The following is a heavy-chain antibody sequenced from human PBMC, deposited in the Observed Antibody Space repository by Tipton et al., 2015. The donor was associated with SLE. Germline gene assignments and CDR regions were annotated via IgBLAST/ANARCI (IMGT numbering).Heavy chain of an antibody. V-gene: IGHV4-34*01. CDR1: GGSFSGYY. J-gene: IGHJ4*02. Sequence: SCAVYGGSFSGYYWNWIRQPPGKGLEWIGEINHSGYTNYNPSLKSRVTISVDTSKNQFSLKLTSVTAADTAVYYCAGATRGGYFDYWGQGTLVTVSS. D-gene: IGHD2-2*01. CDR2: INHSGYT. CDR3: AGATRGGYFDY.